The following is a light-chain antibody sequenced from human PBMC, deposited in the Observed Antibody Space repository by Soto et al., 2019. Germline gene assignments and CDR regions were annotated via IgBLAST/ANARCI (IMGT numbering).Light chain of an antibody. CDR1: QSVSRSD. CDR3: QQYGSSPYT. Sequence: EIVLTQSPGTLSLSPGERATLSCRASQSVSRSDLAWYQQKHGQAPRLLIYGASSRATDIPDRFSGSGSGTDFTLTISRLEPEDFAVYYCQQYGSSPYTFGQGTKLEIK. V-gene: IGKV3-20*01. CDR2: GAS. J-gene: IGKJ2*01.